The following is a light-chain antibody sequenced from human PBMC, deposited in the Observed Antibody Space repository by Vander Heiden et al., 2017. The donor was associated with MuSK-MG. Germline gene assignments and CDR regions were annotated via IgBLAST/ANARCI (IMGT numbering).Light chain of an antibody. V-gene: IGLV1-40*01. Sequence: QSVLTQPPSVSGAPGQRVPISCTGSSSNIGAGYDVHWSQQLPVTAPNLLIYGNSNRPSGVPDRFSGSKSGTSASLAITGLQAEDEADYYCQSYDSSRSERVFGGGTKLTVL. J-gene: IGLJ3*02. CDR3: QSYDSSRSERV. CDR1: SSNIGAGYD. CDR2: GNS.